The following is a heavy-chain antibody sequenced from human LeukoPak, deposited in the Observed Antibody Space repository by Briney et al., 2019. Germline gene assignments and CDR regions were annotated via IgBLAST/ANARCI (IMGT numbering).Heavy chain of an antibody. Sequence: SETLSLTCTVSGGSISSGDYYWSWIRQPPGKGLEWIGYIYYSGSTYYNPSLKSRVTISVDTSKNQFSLKLSSVTAADTAVYYCATSETYDYWYFDLWGRGTLVTVSS. CDR3: ATSETYDYWYFDL. J-gene: IGHJ2*01. D-gene: IGHD3-16*01. CDR2: IYYSGST. V-gene: IGHV4-30-4*01. CDR1: GGSISSGDYY.